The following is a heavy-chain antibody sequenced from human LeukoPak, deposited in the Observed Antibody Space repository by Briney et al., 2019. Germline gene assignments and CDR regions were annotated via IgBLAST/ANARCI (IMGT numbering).Heavy chain of an antibody. Sequence: ASVKVSCKASGYTFTSYYMHWVRQAPGQGLEWMRIINPSGGSTSYAQKFQGRVTMTRDTSTSTVYMELSSLRSEDTAVYYCARTYYYDSSGYSGFDYWGQGTLVTVSS. J-gene: IGHJ4*02. D-gene: IGHD3-22*01. CDR2: INPSGGST. CDR3: ARTYYYDSSGYSGFDY. CDR1: GYTFTSYY. V-gene: IGHV1-46*01.